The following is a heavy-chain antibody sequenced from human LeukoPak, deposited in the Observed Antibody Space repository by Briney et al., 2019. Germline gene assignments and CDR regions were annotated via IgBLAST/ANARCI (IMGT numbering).Heavy chain of an antibody. CDR2: ISSSGSTI. CDR1: GFTVSGNY. J-gene: IGHJ6*04. Sequence: GGSLRLSCTASGFTVSGNYMNWVRQAPGKGLEWVSYISSSGSTIYYADSVKGRFTISRDDAKNSLYLQMNSLRAEDTAVYYCAELGITMIGGVWGKGTTVTISS. V-gene: IGHV3-11*04. CDR3: AELGITMIGGV. D-gene: IGHD3-10*02.